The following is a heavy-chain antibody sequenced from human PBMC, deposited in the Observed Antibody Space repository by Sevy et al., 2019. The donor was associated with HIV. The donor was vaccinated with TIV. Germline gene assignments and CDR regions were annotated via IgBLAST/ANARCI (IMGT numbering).Heavy chain of an antibody. CDR3: AKDLWAIVVAPAAIYV. V-gene: IGHV3-30*18. CDR1: GFTFSSYG. J-gene: IGHJ6*02. Sequence: GGSLRLSCAASGFTFSSYGMHWVRQAPGKGLEWVAVISYDGSNKYYADSVKGRFTISRDNSKNTLYLQMNSLRAEDTAVYYWAKDLWAIVVAPAAIYVWGQGTTVTVSS. CDR2: ISYDGSNK. D-gene: IGHD2-2*01.